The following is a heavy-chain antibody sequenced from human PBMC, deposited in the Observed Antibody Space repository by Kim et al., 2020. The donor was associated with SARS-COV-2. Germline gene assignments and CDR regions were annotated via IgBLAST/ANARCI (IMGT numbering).Heavy chain of an antibody. V-gene: IGHV3-30*18. D-gene: IGHD3-10*01. J-gene: IGHJ4*02. CDR3: AKVGVDYYGSGSYYTEEFDY. CDR1: GFTFSSYG. Sequence: GGSLRLSCAASGFTFSSYGMHWVRQAPGKGLEWVAVISYDGSNKYYVDSVKGRFTISRVNSKNTLYLQMNSLRAADTAVYYCAKVGVDYYGSGSYYTEEFDYWGQGTLVTVSS. CDR2: ISYDGSNK.